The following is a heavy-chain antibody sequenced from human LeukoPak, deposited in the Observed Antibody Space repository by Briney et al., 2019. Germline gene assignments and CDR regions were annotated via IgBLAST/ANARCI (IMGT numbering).Heavy chain of an antibody. CDR2: ISHSGGT. Sequence: PSETLSLTCAVYGGSFSGYYWTWIRQSPGKGLEWLGEISHSGGTNYNPSLKSRVTISVDTSKNQFSLKLSSVTAADTAVYYCARRRDYYGSGSYYTPPHWFDPWGQGTLVTVSS. CDR1: GGSFSGYY. CDR3: ARRRDYYGSGSYYTPPHWFDP. V-gene: IGHV4-34*01. D-gene: IGHD3-10*01. J-gene: IGHJ5*02.